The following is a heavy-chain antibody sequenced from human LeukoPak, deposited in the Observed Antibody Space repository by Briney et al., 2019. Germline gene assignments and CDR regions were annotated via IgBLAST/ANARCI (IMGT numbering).Heavy chain of an antibody. J-gene: IGHJ4*02. CDR2: IKQDGSEK. CDR3: ARVMFHYYDSSGLDY. V-gene: IGHV3-7*03. D-gene: IGHD3-22*01. Sequence: GGSLRLSCAASGFTFSSYWMSWVRQAPGKGLEWVANIKQDGSEKYYVDSVKGRFTISRDNAKNSLYLQMNSLRAEDTAVYYCARVMFHYYDSSGLDYWGQGTLVTVSS. CDR1: GFTFSSYW.